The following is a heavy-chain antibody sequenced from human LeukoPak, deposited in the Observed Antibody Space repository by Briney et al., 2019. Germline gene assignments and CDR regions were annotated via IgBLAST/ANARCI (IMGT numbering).Heavy chain of an antibody. CDR3: AAYYDSSGYGNWFDP. Sequence: SETLSLTCAAYGGSFSGYYWSWFRKPPGKGLEWIGEINHSGSTNYNPSLKSRVTISVDTSKNQFSLKLSSVTAADTAVYYCAAYYDSSGYGNWFDPWGQGTLVTVSS. V-gene: IGHV4-34*01. CDR2: INHSGST. CDR1: GGSFSGYY. J-gene: IGHJ5*02. D-gene: IGHD3-22*01.